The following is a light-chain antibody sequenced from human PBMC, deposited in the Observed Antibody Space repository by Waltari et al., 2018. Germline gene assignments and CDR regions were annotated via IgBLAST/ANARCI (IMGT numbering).Light chain of an antibody. CDR3: AAWDDSLNGPYV. CDR2: SNN. J-gene: IGLJ1*01. Sequence: QSVLTQPPSASGTPGQRVTISCSGSSSNIGSNTVNWYQQLPGTAPKLLIYSNNRRPSGVPVRFSGSKSGTSASLAISGLQSEDEVDYYSAAWDDSLNGPYVFGTGTKVTVL. CDR1: SSNIGSNT. V-gene: IGLV1-44*01.